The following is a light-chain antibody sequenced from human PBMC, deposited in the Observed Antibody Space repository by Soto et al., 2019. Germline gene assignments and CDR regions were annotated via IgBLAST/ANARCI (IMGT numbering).Light chain of an antibody. CDR2: EVT. CDR1: SGDIGSYNR. CDR3: SSYTNINTRACV. J-gene: IGLJ1*01. Sequence: QSALTQPASVSGSPGQSITISCTGTSGDIGSYNRVSWYQQHPGQAPKLMIYEVTDRPSGVSNRFSGSKSGNTASLPMSGLQAEDEAEYYCSSYTNINTRACVFGTGTKVTVL. V-gene: IGLV2-14*01.